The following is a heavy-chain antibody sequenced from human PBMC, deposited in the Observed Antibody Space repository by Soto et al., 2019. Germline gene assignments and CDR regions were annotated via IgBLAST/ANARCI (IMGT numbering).Heavy chain of an antibody. CDR3: ARGALVLSDDFWSGYLSVGSYYYYYYMDV. D-gene: IGHD3-3*01. CDR1: GGSFSGYY. Sequence: SETLSLTCSVHGGSFSGYYWSWIRQPPGKGLEWIGEINHSGSTNYNPSLKSRVTISVDTSKNQFSLKLSSVTAADTAVYYCARGALVLSDDFWSGYLSVGSYYYYYYMDVWGKGTTVTVSS. V-gene: IGHV4-34*01. CDR2: INHSGST. J-gene: IGHJ6*03.